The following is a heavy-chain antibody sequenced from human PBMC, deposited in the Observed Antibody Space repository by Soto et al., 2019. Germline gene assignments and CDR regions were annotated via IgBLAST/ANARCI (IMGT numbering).Heavy chain of an antibody. D-gene: IGHD5-18*01. J-gene: IGHJ6*02. V-gene: IGHV6-1*01. Sequence: SQTLSLTCAISGDSVSSNSAAWNWIRQSPSRGLEWLGRTYYRSKWYNDYAVSVKSRITINPDTSKNQFSLQLNSVTPEDTAVYYCAREVYVDTAMVLMFGMDVWGQGTTVTVSS. CDR3: AREVYVDTAMVLMFGMDV. CDR2: TYYRSKWYN. CDR1: GDSVSSNSAA.